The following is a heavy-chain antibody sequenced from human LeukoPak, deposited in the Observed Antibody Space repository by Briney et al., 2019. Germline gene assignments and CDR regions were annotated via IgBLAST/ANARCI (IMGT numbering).Heavy chain of an antibody. CDR2: IYPGHSDT. V-gene: IGHV5-51*01. D-gene: IGHD2-2*01. CDR3: ARHAKYQLLLIDY. CDR1: GYSFTSYW. Sequence: GESLKISCKGSGYSFTSYWIGWVRQMPGKGLEWMGIIYPGHSDTRYSPSFQGQVTISADKSISTAYLQWSSLKASDTAMYYCARHAKYQLLLIDYWGQGTLVTVSS. J-gene: IGHJ4*02.